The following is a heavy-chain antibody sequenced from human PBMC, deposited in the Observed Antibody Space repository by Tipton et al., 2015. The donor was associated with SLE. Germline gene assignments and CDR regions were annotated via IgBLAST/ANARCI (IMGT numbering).Heavy chain of an antibody. Sequence: TLSLTCTVSGGSISSGGHYWSWIRQHPMKGLEWIGYIHYSGSALYNPSLKSRVSISVDTSKNQFSLKLSSVTAADTAVYYCARDLGYSYGTWFDPWGQGTLVTVSS. CDR3: ARDLGYSYGTWFDP. CDR1: GGSISSGGHY. CDR2: IHYSGSA. D-gene: IGHD5-18*01. V-gene: IGHV4-31*03. J-gene: IGHJ5*02.